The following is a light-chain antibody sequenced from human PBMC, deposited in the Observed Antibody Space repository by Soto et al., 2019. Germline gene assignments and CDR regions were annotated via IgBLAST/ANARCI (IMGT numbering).Light chain of an antibody. CDR2: AAS. Sequence: DIQMPQSPSSLSASVGDRVTITCRASQSISSYLNCYQQKPGKAPKLLIYAASSLQSGFPSRFSGSGSGTDFPPTISSLQTADFATYYCQHSYSTPRTFGKGTKVELK. V-gene: IGKV1-39*01. CDR1: QSISSY. CDR3: QHSYSTPRT. J-gene: IGKJ1*01.